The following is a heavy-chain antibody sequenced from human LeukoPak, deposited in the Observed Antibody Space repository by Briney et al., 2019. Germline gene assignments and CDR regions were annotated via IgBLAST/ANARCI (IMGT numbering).Heavy chain of an antibody. D-gene: IGHD6-19*01. V-gene: IGHV3-21*01. CDR1: GFTFSHYS. CDR3: ARGSKGSGWYLEIDY. Sequence: GGSLRLSCAASGFTFSHYSMNWVRQAPGKGLEWVSSISSSNTYISYADSVKGRFTISRDNAKNSLYLQMNSLRAEDTAVYYCARGSKGSGWYLEIDYWGQGTLVTVSS. CDR2: ISSSNTYI. J-gene: IGHJ4*02.